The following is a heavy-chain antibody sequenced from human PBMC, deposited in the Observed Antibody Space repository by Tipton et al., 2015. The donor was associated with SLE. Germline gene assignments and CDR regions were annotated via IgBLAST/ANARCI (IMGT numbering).Heavy chain of an antibody. CDR2: INHSGST. CDR1: GGSFSSNY. Sequence: TLSLTCAVYGGSFSSNYWSWIRQPPGKGLEWIGEINHSGSTNYNPSLKSRVTISVDTSKNQFSLKLSSVTAAGTAVYYCAREGGPYYDLWSGYSRPYYYYGMDVWGQGTTVPVSS. D-gene: IGHD3-3*01. J-gene: IGHJ6*02. V-gene: IGHV4-34*01. CDR3: AREGGPYYDLWSGYSRPYYYYGMDV.